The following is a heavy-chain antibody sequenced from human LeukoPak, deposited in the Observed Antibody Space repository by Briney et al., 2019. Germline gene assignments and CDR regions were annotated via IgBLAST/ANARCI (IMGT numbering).Heavy chain of an antibody. Sequence: GGSLRLSCAASGFTFSSYSMNWVRQAPGKGLEWVSSISSSSSYIYYADSVKGRFTISRDNAKNSLYLQMNSLRAEDTAVYYCARDCSSTSCYGGYSLDYWGQGTLVTVSS. CDR2: ISSSSSYI. J-gene: IGHJ4*02. CDR3: ARDCSSTSCYGGYSLDY. D-gene: IGHD2-2*01. V-gene: IGHV3-21*01. CDR1: GFTFSSYS.